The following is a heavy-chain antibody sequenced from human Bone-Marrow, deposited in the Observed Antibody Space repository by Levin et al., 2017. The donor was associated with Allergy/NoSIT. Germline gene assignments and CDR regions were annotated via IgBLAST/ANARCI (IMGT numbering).Heavy chain of an antibody. CDR3: ARVLTRSSTSCPKY. CDR1: GFTFSSYA. CDR2: ISYDGSNK. D-gene: IGHD2-2*01. J-gene: IGHJ4*02. Sequence: GESLKISCAASGFTFSSYAMHWVRQAPGKGLEWVAVISYDGSNKYYADSVKGRFTISRDNSKNTLYLQMNSLRAEDTAVYYCARVLTRSSTSCPKYWGQGTLVTVSS. V-gene: IGHV3-30-3*01.